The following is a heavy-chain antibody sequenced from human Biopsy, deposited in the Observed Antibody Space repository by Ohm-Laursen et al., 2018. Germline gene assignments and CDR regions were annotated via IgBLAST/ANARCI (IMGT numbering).Heavy chain of an antibody. V-gene: IGHV1-18*01. CDR2: ISGYNGNT. J-gene: IGHJ4*02. CDR1: GYKFTSYG. D-gene: IGHD6-25*01. Sequence: ASVKVSCKASGYKFTSYGMSWVRQAPGQGFEWMGRISGYNGNTNYAQKFQGRITMTIDAATSTGYMDLRSLKSDDTAVYYCARIAAAGWADYWGQGTLVTVSS. CDR3: ARIAAAGWADY.